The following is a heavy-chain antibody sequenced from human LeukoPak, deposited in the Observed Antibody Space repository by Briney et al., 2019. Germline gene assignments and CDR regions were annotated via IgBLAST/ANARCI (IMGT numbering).Heavy chain of an antibody. CDR2: IIPIFGTA. V-gene: IGHV1-69*13. CDR3: AIPLSNYAYYYGMDV. D-gene: IGHD4-11*01. CDR1: GGTFSSYA. J-gene: IGHJ6*02. Sequence: ASVKVSCKASGGTFSSYAISWVRQAPGQGLEWMGGIIPIFGTANYAQKFQGRVTITADESTSTAYMELSSLRSEDTAVYYCAIPLSNYAYYYGMDVWGQGTTVTVSS.